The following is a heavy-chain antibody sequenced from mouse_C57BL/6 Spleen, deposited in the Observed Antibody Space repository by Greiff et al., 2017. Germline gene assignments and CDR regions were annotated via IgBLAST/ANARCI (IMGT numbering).Heavy chain of an antibody. D-gene: IGHD2-4*01. J-gene: IGHJ3*01. CDR2: IDPENGDT. CDR1: GFNIKDDY. V-gene: IGHV14-4*01. Sequence: VQLKESGAELVRPGASVKLSCTASGFNIKDDYMHWVKQRPEQGLEWIGWIDPENGDTAYDSKFQGKATITADTSSNTAYLQLSSLPSYDAAVYYCSTGYDYDGTFAYWGQGTLVTVSA. CDR3: STGYDYDGTFAY.